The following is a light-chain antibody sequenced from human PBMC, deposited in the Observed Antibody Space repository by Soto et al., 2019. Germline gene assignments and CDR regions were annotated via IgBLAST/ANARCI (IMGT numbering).Light chain of an antibody. CDR2: DAS. V-gene: IGKV1-5*01. J-gene: IGKJ1*01. CDR1: QSIGTW. Sequence: DIQVTQSPSTLSASVGDRVTITCGASQSIGTWLAWYQQKPGKAPKLLIFDASTLESGVPSRFIGSGSGTDFTLTISSLQPDDFATYYCQQYSDSSGAFGQGTRVEIK. CDR3: QQYSDSSGA.